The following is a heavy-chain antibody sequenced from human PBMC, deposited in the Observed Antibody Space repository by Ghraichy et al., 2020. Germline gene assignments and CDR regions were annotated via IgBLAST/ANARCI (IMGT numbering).Heavy chain of an antibody. CDR3: AKVGDGDYTYRFSWGTKGTNPEQKYYFDY. J-gene: IGHJ4*02. D-gene: IGHD4-17*01. CDR1: GFTFSSYA. V-gene: IGHV3-23*01. CDR2: ISGSGGST. Sequence: GGSLRLSCAASGFTFSSYAMSWVRQAPGKGLEWVSAISGSGGSTYYADSVKGRFTISRDNSKNTLYLQMNSLRAEDTAVYYCAKVGDGDYTYRFSWGTKGTNPEQKYYFDYWGQGTLVTVSS.